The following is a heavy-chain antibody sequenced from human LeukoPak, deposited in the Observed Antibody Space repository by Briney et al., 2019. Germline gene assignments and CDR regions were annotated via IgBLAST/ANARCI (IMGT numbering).Heavy chain of an antibody. Sequence: GGSLRLSCAVSGITLSNYGMTWVRQAPGKGPEWVAGIIDSGGSTNYPDSVKGRFTISRDNPKNTLYLQMNSLRAEDTAVYFCAKRGVVIRVILVGFHKEAYYFDSWGQGALVTVSS. D-gene: IGHD3-22*01. V-gene: IGHV3-23*01. J-gene: IGHJ4*02. CDR3: AKRGVVIRVILVGFHKEAYYFDS. CDR1: GITLSNYG. CDR2: IIDSGGST.